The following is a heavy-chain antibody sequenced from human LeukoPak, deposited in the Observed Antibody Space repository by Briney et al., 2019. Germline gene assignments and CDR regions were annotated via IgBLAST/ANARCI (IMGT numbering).Heavy chain of an antibody. CDR2: INAGNGNT. CDR1: GYTSTSYA. J-gene: IGHJ6*02. CDR3: ASCPQVGATTNYYYYGMDV. D-gene: IGHD1-26*01. Sequence: ASVKVSYKASGYTSTSYAMHWVRQAPGQRLEWMGWINAGNGNTKYSQKFQGRVTITRDTSASTAYMELSSLRSEDTAVYYCASCPQVGATTNYYYYGMDVWGQGTTVTVSS. V-gene: IGHV1-3*01.